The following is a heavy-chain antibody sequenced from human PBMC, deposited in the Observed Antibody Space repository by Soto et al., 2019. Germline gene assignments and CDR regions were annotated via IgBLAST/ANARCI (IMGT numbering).Heavy chain of an antibody. J-gene: IGHJ4*02. Sequence: PGGSLRLSCAASGFTFSSYAMSWVRQAPGKGLEWVSAISGSGGSTYYADSVKGRFTISRDNSKNTLYLQMNSLRAEDTAVYYCAKDLDYYDSSGYLFDYWGQGTLVTVSS. V-gene: IGHV3-23*01. D-gene: IGHD3-22*01. CDR1: GFTFSSYA. CDR3: AKDLDYYDSSGYLFDY. CDR2: ISGSGGST.